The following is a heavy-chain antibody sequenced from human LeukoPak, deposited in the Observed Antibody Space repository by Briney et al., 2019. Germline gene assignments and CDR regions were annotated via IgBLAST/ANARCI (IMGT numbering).Heavy chain of an antibody. Sequence: GGSLRLSCAGSGFTFSNYAMTWVRQAPGKGLEWVSSVSGSGRNTFYPDSVEGRFTISRDNSKNTVYLQMNSLRADDTAVYYCAKEGRSLQTYWGQGTLVTVSS. CDR1: GFTFSNYA. CDR3: AKEGRSLQTY. J-gene: IGHJ4*02. D-gene: IGHD5-24*01. V-gene: IGHV3-23*01. CDR2: VSGSGRNT.